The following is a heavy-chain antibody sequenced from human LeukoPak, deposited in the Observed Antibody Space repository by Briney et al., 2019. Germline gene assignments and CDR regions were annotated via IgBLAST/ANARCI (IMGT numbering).Heavy chain of an antibody. Sequence: PSETLSLTCTVSGVSISSYYWSWIRQPPGKGLEWIGYIYYSGSTYYNPSLKSRVTISVDTSKNQFSLKLSSVTAADTAVYYCARWSSGYYDAFDIWGQGTMVTLSS. CDR1: GVSISSYY. J-gene: IGHJ3*02. CDR3: ARWSSGYYDAFDI. D-gene: IGHD3-22*01. V-gene: IGHV4-59*01. CDR2: IYYSGST.